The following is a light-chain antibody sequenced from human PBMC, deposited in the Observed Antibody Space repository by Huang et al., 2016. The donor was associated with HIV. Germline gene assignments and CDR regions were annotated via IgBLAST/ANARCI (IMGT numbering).Light chain of an antibody. Sequence: EIVLAQSPGTLSLSPGEGATLSCRASQSISSSYLAWYQQKLGQAPRLLIYATSTRATGIPDRFRGSGSGTDFTLTISRLQPEDFAVYYCQHYGASPPYTFGQGTKLDI. CDR3: QHYGASPPYT. J-gene: IGKJ2*01. CDR1: QSISSSY. CDR2: ATS. V-gene: IGKV3-20*01.